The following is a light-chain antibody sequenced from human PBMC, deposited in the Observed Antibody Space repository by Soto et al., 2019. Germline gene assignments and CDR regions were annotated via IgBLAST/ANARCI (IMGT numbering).Light chain of an antibody. CDR2: DAS. CDR3: QQYENYPLT. CDR1: QSISSW. Sequence: DIQMTQSPSTMSASVGDRVTITCRASQSISSWLAWYQQKPGTAPKLLIYDASSLESGVPSRFSGSGSGTDCTLTINSLQADDFATYYCQQYENYPLTFGQGTKVE. V-gene: IGKV1-5*01. J-gene: IGKJ1*01.